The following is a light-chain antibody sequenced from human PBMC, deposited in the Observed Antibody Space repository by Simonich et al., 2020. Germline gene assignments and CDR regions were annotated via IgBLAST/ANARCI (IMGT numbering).Light chain of an antibody. J-gene: IGLJ2*01. CDR1: SGSIASNS. CDR3: QSYDSSNRV. Sequence: NFMLTQPHSVSESPGKTVTIYCTRSSGSIASNSVQWYQQRPGSSPTTVIYEDNQRPSWVPDRFSGSIDSSSNSASLTIAGLKTEDEADYYCQSYDSSNRVFGGGTKLTVL. CDR2: EDN. V-gene: IGLV6-57*01.